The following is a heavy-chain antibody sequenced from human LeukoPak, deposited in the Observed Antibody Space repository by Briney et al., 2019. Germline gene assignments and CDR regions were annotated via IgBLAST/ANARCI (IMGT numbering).Heavy chain of an antibody. Sequence: ASVKVSCKASGGTFSSYAISWVRQAPGQGLEWMGWINPNSGGANYAQKFQGRVTMTRDTSISTAYMELSRLRSDDTAVYYCARDYYGDYGWFDPWGQGTLVTVSS. D-gene: IGHD4-17*01. CDR3: ARDYYGDYGWFDP. CDR2: INPNSGGA. J-gene: IGHJ5*02. CDR1: GGTFSSYA. V-gene: IGHV1-2*02.